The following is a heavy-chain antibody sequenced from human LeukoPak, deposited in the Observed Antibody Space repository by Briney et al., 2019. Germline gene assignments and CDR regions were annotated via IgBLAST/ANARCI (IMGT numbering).Heavy chain of an antibody. CDR1: GGSISSSSYY. Sequence: PSETLSLTCTVSGGSISSSSYYWGWIRQPPGKGLEWIGSIYYSGSTYYNPSLKSRVTISVDTSKNQFSLKLSSVTAADTAVYYCARWGTEDGNYPMYWGPGTLVTVSS. CDR2: IYYSGST. CDR3: ARWGTEDGNYPMY. J-gene: IGHJ4*02. D-gene: IGHD4-17*01. V-gene: IGHV4-39*01.